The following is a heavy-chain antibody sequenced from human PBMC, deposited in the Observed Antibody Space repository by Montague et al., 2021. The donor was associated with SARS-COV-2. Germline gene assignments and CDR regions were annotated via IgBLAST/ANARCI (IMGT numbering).Heavy chain of an antibody. CDR3: AGNPGEYYGMDV. CDR2: FYYTGYT. Sequence: SETLSLTCAVSGASTNSNSYYWGWIRQPPGKGLDWIGSFYYTGYTCYTPSLKSRVTISGDTSKNQLSLRLNSVTAADTAVYYCAGNPGEYYGMDVWGQGTTVTVSS. V-gene: IGHV4-39*07. CDR1: GASTNSNSYY. D-gene: IGHD3-16*01. J-gene: IGHJ6*02.